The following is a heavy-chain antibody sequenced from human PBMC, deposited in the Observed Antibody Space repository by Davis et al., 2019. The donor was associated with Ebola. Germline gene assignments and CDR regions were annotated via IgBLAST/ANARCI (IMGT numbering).Heavy chain of an antibody. V-gene: IGHV3-72*01. D-gene: IGHD5-24*01. Sequence: GESPKISCAASGLIFRDHYMDWVRQAPGKGLEWVGRISDKLNSYTTQYAASVRGRFSISRADSKSSLYLQMNSLKTDDTAVYYCARVEKMVSNDDLDVWGQGTLVTVSS. J-gene: IGHJ3*01. CDR3: ARVEKMVSNDDLDV. CDR2: ISDKLNSYTT. CDR1: GLIFRDHY.